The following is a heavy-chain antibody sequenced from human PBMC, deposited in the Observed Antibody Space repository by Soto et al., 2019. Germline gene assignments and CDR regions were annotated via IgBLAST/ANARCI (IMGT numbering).Heavy chain of an antibody. J-gene: IGHJ4*02. CDR3: SRETSSFIDY. CDR1: GFTFSGYW. CDR2: IDGDGSRT. V-gene: IGHV3-74*01. D-gene: IGHD6-19*01. Sequence: PGGSLRLSCAASGFTFSGYWMHWVRQAPGKGLVWVSRIDGDGSRTNYADSVKGRFAISRDNAKNTLYLQMNSLRAEDTAVYYCSRETSSFIDYWGQGTLVTVSS.